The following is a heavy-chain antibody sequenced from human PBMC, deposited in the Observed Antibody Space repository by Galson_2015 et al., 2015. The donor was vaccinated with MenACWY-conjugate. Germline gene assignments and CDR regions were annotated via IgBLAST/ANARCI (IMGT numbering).Heavy chain of an antibody. V-gene: IGHV5-51*01. D-gene: IGHD1-26*01. Sequence: QSGAEVKKPGESLKISCKGSGYTFTTYWIGWVRQMPGKGLEWMGFISPGASYTRYNPAFQGQVTISADKSISTADLQWNSLQASDTAMYYCTRHPPGGRGMDVWGQGTTVTVSS. J-gene: IGHJ6*02. CDR3: TRHPPGGRGMDV. CDR2: ISPGASYT. CDR1: GYTFTTYW.